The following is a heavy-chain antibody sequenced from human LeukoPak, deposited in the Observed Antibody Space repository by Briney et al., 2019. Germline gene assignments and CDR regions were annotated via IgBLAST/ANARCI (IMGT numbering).Heavy chain of an antibody. Sequence: QPGESLRLSCAASGFTFSSYAMHWVRQAPGKGLEWVAVISYDGSNKYYADSVKGRFTISRDNSKNTLYLQMNSLRAEDTAVYYCARDPRASMVRGVLEPDYWGQGTLVTVSS. CDR3: ARDPRASMVRGVLEPDY. CDR2: ISYDGSNK. J-gene: IGHJ4*02. V-gene: IGHV3-30-3*01. CDR1: GFTFSSYA. D-gene: IGHD3-10*01.